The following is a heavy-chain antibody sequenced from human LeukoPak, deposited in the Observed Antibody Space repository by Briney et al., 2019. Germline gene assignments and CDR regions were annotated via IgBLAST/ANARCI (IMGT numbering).Heavy chain of an antibody. V-gene: IGHV1-2*02. Sequence: ASVKVSCKASGYTFTGYYMHWVRQAPGQGLEWMGWINPNSGGTNYAQKFQGRVTMTRDTSISTAYMELSRLRSDDTAVYYCATLLAARPYYFDHWGQGTLVTVSS. D-gene: IGHD6-6*01. CDR2: INPNSGGT. CDR1: GYTFTGYY. J-gene: IGHJ4*02. CDR3: ATLLAARPYYFDH.